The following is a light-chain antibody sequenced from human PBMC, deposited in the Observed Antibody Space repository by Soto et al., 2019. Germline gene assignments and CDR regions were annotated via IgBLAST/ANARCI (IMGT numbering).Light chain of an antibody. CDR2: AAS. J-gene: IGKJ2*01. V-gene: IGKV1-39*01. CDR3: QQSYSTRYT. CDR1: QSISSY. Sequence: DIQMTQSPSSLSASVGDRVTITCRASQSISSYLNWYQQKPGKAPKLLIYAASSSQSGVPSRFSGSGSGTDFTLTISSLQPEDFATYYCQQSYSTRYTFGQGTKVDIK.